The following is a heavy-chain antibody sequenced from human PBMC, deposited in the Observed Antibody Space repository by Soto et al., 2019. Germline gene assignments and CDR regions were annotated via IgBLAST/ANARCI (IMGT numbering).Heavy chain of an antibody. V-gene: IGHV3-21*01. Sequence: GGSLRLSCAASGFTFSSYSMNWVRQAPGKGLEWVSSISSSSSYIYYADSVKGRFTISRDNAKNSLYLQMNSLRAEDTAVYYCARDWVDIVVVPAARGRYYYYYYMDVRAKGPRSPSP. CDR3: ARDWVDIVVVPAARGRYYYYYYMDV. J-gene: IGHJ6*03. CDR2: ISSSSSYI. CDR1: GFTFSSYS. D-gene: IGHD2-2*01.